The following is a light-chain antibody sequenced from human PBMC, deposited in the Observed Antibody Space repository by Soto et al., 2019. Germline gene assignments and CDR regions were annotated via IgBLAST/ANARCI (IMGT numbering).Light chain of an antibody. CDR3: RSYPGSNHQLV. V-gene: IGLV2-8*01. CDR1: SSDVGGYDT. CDR2: EVN. J-gene: IGLJ2*01. Sequence: QSALTQPPSASGSPGQSVTISCTGTSSDVGGYDTVSWYQQHPGKAPKLMIYEVNKRPSGVPDRFSGSKSGNTASLTVSGLQAEDEADYYCRSYPGSNHQLVFGGGTKLTVL.